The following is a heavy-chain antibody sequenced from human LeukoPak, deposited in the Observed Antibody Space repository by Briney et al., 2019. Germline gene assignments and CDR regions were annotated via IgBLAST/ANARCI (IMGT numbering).Heavy chain of an antibody. CDR2: IYSGGST. D-gene: IGHD4-23*01. Sequence: GSLRLSCTASGFTVSSNYMSWVRQAPGKGLEWVSVIYSGGSTYYADSVKGRFTISRDNSKNTLYLQMNSLRAEDTAVYYCAKFTDYGGFDYWGQGTLVTVSS. V-gene: IGHV3-53*01. CDR3: AKFTDYGGFDY. CDR1: GFTVSSNY. J-gene: IGHJ4*02.